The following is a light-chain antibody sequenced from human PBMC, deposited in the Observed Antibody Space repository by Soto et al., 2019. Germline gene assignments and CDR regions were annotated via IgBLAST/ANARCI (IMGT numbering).Light chain of an antibody. J-gene: IGLJ1*01. CDR1: PFNIGSNS. CDR3: AAWDDSQMRV. CDR2: KND. Sequence: QSVLTQPPSPSGTPGPNVCISCSGGPFNIGSNSVNWLQQLPEAAPKLLIYKNDQRPSGVPDRFSAAKSGTSASLAISGLQSEDEADYYCAAWDDSQMRVFGTGTKVTVL. V-gene: IGLV1-44*01.